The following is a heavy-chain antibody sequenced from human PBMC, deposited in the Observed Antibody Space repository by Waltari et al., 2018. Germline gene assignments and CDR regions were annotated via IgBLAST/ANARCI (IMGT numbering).Heavy chain of an antibody. CDR2: VDPEDGET. V-gene: IGHV1-69-2*01. Sequence: EVQLVQSGDEVTKPGATVKISCKVSGYTFTDYAMPWVQQAPGKGLEWMGLVDPEDGETIYAEKFQGRVTITADTSTDTAYMELSSLRSEDTAVYYCATVPPHDYGDWYFDYWGQGTLVTVSS. CDR1: GYTFTDYA. J-gene: IGHJ4*02. CDR3: ATVPPHDYGDWYFDY. D-gene: IGHD4-17*01.